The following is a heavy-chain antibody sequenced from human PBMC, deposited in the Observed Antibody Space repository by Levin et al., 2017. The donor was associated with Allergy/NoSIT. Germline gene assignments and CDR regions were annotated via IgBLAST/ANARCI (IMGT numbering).Heavy chain of an antibody. CDR2: INHSGST. V-gene: IGHV4-34*01. Sequence: SETLSLTCAVYGGSFSGYYWSWIRQPPGKGLEWIGEINHSGSTNYNPPLKSRVTISVDTAKNQFSLKLSSVTAADTAVYYCAKDSGSSRGSWGQGTMVTVSS. CDR1: GGSFSGYY. D-gene: IGHD1-26*01. CDR3: AKDSGSSRGS. J-gene: IGHJ3*01.